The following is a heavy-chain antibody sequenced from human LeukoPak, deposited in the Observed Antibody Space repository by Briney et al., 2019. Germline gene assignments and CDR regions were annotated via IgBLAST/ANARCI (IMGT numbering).Heavy chain of an antibody. V-gene: IGHV3-23*01. CDR1: GFTFSTFSNYG. CDR2: ISDSGGKT. D-gene: IGHD6-19*01. J-gene: IGHJ4*02. Sequence: GGSLRLSCAASGFTFSTFSNYGMSWVRQAPGKGLEWVSAISDSGGKTYYADSMKGRFTISRDNSKNTLYLQMNSLRAEDMAVYYCAKHGSGRYFDHWGQGTLVTVSS. CDR3: AKHGSGRYFDH.